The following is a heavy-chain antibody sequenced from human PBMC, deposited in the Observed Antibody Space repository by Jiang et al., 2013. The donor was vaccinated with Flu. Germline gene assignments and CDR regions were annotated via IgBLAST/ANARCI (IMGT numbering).Heavy chain of an antibody. J-gene: IGHJ6*02. V-gene: IGHV5-51*01. CDR3: ARQKGENGMDV. Sequence: SLKISCKGSGYIFTNYWIAWVRQMPGKAWSGWGSSFPGDSDNRISPSFQGQVTISVDKSISTAYLQWSSLKGPDTAMYFCARQKGENGMDVWGQGTPVTVSS. CDR2: SFPGDSDN. D-gene: IGHD2-21*01. CDR1: GYIFTNYW.